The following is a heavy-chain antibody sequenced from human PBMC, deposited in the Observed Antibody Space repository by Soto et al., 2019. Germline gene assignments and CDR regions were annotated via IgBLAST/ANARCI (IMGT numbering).Heavy chain of an antibody. Sequence: EVQLVESGGDLVQPGGSPRLSCAASGFLFSSYWMTWVRRAPGKGLQWVASIKPDGSDTYYLDSVRGRFTVSRDNARNSVYLQMNSLGVDDTALYHCVKGHLFVDPWGQGALAIVTS. V-gene: IGHV3-7*01. CDR3: VKGHLFVDP. J-gene: IGHJ5*02. CDR1: GFLFSSYW. CDR2: IKPDGSDT. D-gene: IGHD3-10*02.